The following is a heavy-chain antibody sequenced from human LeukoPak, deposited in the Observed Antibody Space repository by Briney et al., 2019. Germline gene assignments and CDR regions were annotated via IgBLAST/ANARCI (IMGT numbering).Heavy chain of an antibody. CDR3: ARIGSGNYYGMDV. Sequence: ASVKVSCKASGYTFTSYDINWVRQATGQGLEWMGWMNPNSGNTGYAQKLQGRVTMTTDTSTSTAYMELRSLRSDDTAVYYCARIGSGNYYGMDVWGQGTTVTVSS. CDR1: GYTFTSYD. J-gene: IGHJ6*02. V-gene: IGHV1-8*01. D-gene: IGHD6-19*01. CDR2: MNPNSGNT.